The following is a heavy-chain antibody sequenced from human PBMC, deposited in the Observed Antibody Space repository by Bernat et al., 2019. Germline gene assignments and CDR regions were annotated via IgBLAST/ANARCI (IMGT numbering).Heavy chain of an antibody. D-gene: IGHD6-19*01. V-gene: IGHV3-7*01. J-gene: IGHJ3*02. CDR1: ESTFTTQW. CDR2: INEDGSEK. CDR3: ARDGQYSSGWYIAFDI. Sequence: EVQLVESGGDLVQPGGSLRLSCAASESTFTTQWMSWVRQAPGKGLELVANINEDGSEKYYVDSVKGRFTISRDNAKNSLYLQMNSLRAEDTAVYYCARDGQYSSGWYIAFDIWGQGTMVTVSS.